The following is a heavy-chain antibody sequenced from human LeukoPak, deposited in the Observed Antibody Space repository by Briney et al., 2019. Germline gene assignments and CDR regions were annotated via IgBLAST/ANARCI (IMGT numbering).Heavy chain of an antibody. CDR1: GGSISSGSYS. V-gene: IGHV4-61*02. CDR3: ARYIVSYPHDAFDI. J-gene: IGHJ3*02. Sequence: PSETLSLTCTVSGGSISSGSYSWSWIRQPAGKGLEWIGRLYTSGTINYNPSLKSRVTISVDTSKKQFSLKLSSVTAADTAFYYCARYIVSYPHDAFDIWGQGTMVTVSS. D-gene: IGHD1-26*01. CDR2: LYTSGTI.